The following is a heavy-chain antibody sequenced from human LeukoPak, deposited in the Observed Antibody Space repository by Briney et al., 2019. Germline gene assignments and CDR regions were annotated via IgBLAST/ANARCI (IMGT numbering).Heavy chain of an antibody. CDR3: AKGHSSGYYFDAFDI. J-gene: IGHJ3*02. V-gene: IGHV3-23*01. D-gene: IGHD3-22*01. Sequence: GGSLRLSCAASGFTFSIYAMSWVRRAPGKGLEWASAISGRGGSTYYADSVKGRFTISRDNSKNTLYLQMNSLRAEDTAVYYCAKGHSSGYYFDAFDIWGQGTMVTVSS. CDR2: ISGRGGST. CDR1: GFTFSIYA.